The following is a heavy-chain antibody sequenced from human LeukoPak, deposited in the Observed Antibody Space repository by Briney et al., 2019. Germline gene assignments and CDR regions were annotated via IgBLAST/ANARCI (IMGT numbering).Heavy chain of an antibody. D-gene: IGHD2-21*02. CDR2: INHSGST. Sequence: SETLSLTCAVYGGSFSGYYWSWIRQPPGKGLEWIGEINHSGSTNYNPSLKSRVTISVDTSKNQFSLKLSSVTAADTAVYYCARFGGDPYNAFDIWGQGTMVTVSS. V-gene: IGHV4-34*01. J-gene: IGHJ3*02. CDR3: ARFGGDPYNAFDI. CDR1: GGSFSGYY.